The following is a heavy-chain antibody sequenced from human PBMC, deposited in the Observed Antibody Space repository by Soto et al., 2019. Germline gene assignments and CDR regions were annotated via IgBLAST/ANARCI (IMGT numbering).Heavy chain of an antibody. CDR2: IYYSGST. CDR1: GGSISSGGYY. D-gene: IGHD3-3*01. CDR3: ARVNDYDFWSGYPTPADP. Sequence: SETLSLTCTVSGGSISSGGYYWSWIRQHPGKGLEWIGYIYYSGSTYYNPSLKSRVTISVDTSKNQFSLKLSSVTAADTAVYYCARVNDYDFWSGYPTPADPWGQGTLVTVSS. V-gene: IGHV4-31*03. J-gene: IGHJ5*02.